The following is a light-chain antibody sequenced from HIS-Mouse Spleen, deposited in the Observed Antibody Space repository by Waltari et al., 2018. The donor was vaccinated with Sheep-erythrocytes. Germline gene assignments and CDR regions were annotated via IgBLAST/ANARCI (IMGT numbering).Light chain of an antibody. Sequence: QSALTQPASVSGSPGQSITIPCTGTSSDVGSYKLASWYQQHPGKAPKLMIYEGSKRPSGVSNRFSGSKSGNTASLTISGLQAEDEADYYCCSYAGSSTPWVFGGGTKLTVL. CDR2: EGS. V-gene: IGLV2-23*01. CDR3: CSYAGSSTPWV. J-gene: IGLJ3*02. CDR1: SSDVGSYKL.